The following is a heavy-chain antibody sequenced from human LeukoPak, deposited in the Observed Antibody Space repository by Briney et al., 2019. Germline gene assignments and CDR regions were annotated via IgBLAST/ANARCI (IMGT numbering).Heavy chain of an antibody. D-gene: IGHD3-22*01. CDR2: ISSGGART. CDR1: GFTFSKFA. Sequence: GGSLRLSCAATGFTFSKFAMSLVSQAPGKGLEWVSAISSGGARTYYADSVKGRLTISRDNSKTTLFLQMNSLRADDTAVHFCAKDLLSSYYENSGYLFDFWGQGTLVTVSS. J-gene: IGHJ4*02. CDR3: AKDLLSSYYENSGYLFDF. V-gene: IGHV3-23*01.